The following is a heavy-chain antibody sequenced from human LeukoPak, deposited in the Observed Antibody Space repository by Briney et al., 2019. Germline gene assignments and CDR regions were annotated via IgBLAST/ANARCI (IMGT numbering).Heavy chain of an antibody. Sequence: GESLKISCKGSGYNFTSYWIVWVRQMPGKGLEWMGIIYPGDSDTRYSPSFQGQVTISADKSISTAYLQWSSLKASDTAMYYCARQGSGYSPTYYYYMDVWGKGTTVTISS. J-gene: IGHJ6*03. V-gene: IGHV5-51*01. D-gene: IGHD5-18*01. CDR1: GYNFTSYW. CDR3: ARQGSGYSPTYYYYMDV. CDR2: IYPGDSDT.